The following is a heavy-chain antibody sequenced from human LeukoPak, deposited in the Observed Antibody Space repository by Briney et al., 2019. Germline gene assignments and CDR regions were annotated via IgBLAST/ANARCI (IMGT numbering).Heavy chain of an antibody. Sequence: AGGSLRLSCAASGFTFSSYWMSWVRQTPGKGLEWVANIKQDGSEKYYVDSVKGRFTISRDNAKNSLYLQMNSLRAEDTAVYYCARVGATKGRAFDIWGQGTMVTASS. J-gene: IGHJ3*02. CDR1: GFTFSSYW. CDR3: ARVGATKGRAFDI. D-gene: IGHD1-26*01. CDR2: IKQDGSEK. V-gene: IGHV3-7*01.